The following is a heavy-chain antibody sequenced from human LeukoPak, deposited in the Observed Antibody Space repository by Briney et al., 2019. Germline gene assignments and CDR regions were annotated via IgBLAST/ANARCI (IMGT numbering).Heavy chain of an antibody. Sequence: PGRSLRLSCVASGFTFSYYAMHWVRQAPGKGLEYVSTINNNGNSASYANSVKGRFTISRDNSKNTLYLQLSSLRAEDMAVYYCARDRVGSSWSEFDYWGQGTLVTVSS. CDR1: GFTFSYYA. V-gene: IGHV3-64*01. D-gene: IGHD6-13*01. CDR3: ARDRVGSSWSEFDY. CDR2: INNNGNSA. J-gene: IGHJ4*02.